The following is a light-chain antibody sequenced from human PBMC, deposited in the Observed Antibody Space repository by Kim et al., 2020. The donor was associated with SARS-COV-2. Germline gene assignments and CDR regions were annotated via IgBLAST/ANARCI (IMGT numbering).Light chain of an antibody. CDR1: QSVSSK. Sequence: SVSPGERATLSCRASQSVSSKLAWYKQKPGQGPRLLIYGASTRATGIPARFSGSGSGTEFTLTISSLQSEDFAVYYCQQYNTWKTFGQGTKVDIK. J-gene: IGKJ1*01. CDR3: QQYNTWKT. CDR2: GAS. V-gene: IGKV3-15*01.